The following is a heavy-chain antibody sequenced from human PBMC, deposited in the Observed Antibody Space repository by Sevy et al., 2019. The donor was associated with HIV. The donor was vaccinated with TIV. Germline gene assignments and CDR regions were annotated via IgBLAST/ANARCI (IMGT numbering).Heavy chain of an antibody. D-gene: IGHD2-2*01. Sequence: ASVKVSCRASGYTFTSYDINWVRQATGQGLEWMGWMNPNSGNTGYAQKFQGRVTMTRNTSISTAYMELSSLRSEDTAVYYCARFLSTSYYYYYAMDVWGQGTTVIVSS. CDR1: GYTFTSYD. CDR3: ARFLSTSYYYYYAMDV. J-gene: IGHJ6*02. CDR2: MNPNSGNT. V-gene: IGHV1-8*01.